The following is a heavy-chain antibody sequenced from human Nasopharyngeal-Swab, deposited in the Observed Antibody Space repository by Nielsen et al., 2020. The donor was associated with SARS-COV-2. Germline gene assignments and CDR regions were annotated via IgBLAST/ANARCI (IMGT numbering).Heavy chain of an antibody. J-gene: IGHJ6*02. CDR3: AKSGGSSWSYGMNV. CDR1: GFTFSSYA. Sequence: GGSLRLSCAASGFTFSSYAMSWVRQAPGKGLEWVPAISGSGGSTYYADSVKGRFTISRDNSKNTLYLQMNSLRAEDTAVYYCAKSGGSSWSYGMNVWGQGTTVTVSS. D-gene: IGHD6-13*01. V-gene: IGHV3-23*01. CDR2: ISGSGGST.